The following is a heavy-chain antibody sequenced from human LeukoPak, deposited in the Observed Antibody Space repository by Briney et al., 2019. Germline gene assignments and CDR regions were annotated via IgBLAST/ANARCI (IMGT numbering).Heavy chain of an antibody. D-gene: IGHD3-3*01. CDR3: ARDPGRAGTTEWYYFDS. V-gene: IGHV3-64*01. CDR2: INTKGNRP. Sequence: GGSLRLSCAASGFTFSSFAMHWVRQAPGKGLEYVSSINTKGNRPFYANSVKGRFTVSRDNSKNMVYLQMGSLRAEDMAVYHCARDPGRAGTTEWYYFDSWGQGTLVTVSS. CDR1: GFTFSSFA. J-gene: IGHJ4*02.